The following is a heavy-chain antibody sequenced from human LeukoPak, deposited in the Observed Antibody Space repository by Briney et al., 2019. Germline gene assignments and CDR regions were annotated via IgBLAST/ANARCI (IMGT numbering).Heavy chain of an antibody. J-gene: IGHJ4*02. D-gene: IGHD6-6*01. CDR2: IKQDGSEK. CDR1: GFTFSSNA. V-gene: IGHV3-7*01. CDR3: ARSYVSSSSY. Sequence: GRSLRLSCAASGFTFSSNAMHWVRQAPGKGLEWVANIKQDGSEKYYVDSVKGRFTISRDNAKNSLYLQMNSLRAEDTAVYYCARSYVSSSSYWGQGTLVTVSS.